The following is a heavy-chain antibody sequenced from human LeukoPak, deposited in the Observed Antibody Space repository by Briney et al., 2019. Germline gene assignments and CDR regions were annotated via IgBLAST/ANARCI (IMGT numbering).Heavy chain of an antibody. D-gene: IGHD1-26*01. CDR3: ARESAMGATTGDY. CDR1: GFTFNTYS. J-gene: IGHJ4*02. V-gene: IGHV3-30*03. CDR2: ISYDGSNK. Sequence: GGSLRLSCEASGFTFNTYSMNWARQAPGKGLEWVALISYDGSNKYYADSVKGRFTISRDNAKNTLYLQMNSLRTEDTAVYYCARESAMGATTGDYWGQGTLVTVSS.